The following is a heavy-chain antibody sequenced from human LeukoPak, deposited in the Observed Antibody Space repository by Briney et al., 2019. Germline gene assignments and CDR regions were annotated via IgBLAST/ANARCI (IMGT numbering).Heavy chain of an antibody. J-gene: IGHJ4*02. D-gene: IGHD3-10*01. CDR1: GFTSSSYG. CDR3: AKDWKWFGELLIDY. Sequence: PGGSLRLSCAASGFTSSSYGMHWVRQAPGKGLEWVAVISYDGSNKYYADSVKGRFTISRDNSKNTLYRQMNSLRAEDTAVYYCAKDWKWFGELLIDYWGQGTLVTVSS. V-gene: IGHV3-30*18. CDR2: ISYDGSNK.